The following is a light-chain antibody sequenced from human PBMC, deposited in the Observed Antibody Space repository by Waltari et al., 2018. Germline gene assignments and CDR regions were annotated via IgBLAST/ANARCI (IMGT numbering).Light chain of an antibody. CDR1: QSVSSSY. CDR2: GAS. Sequence: EIVLTQSPGTLSLSPGERATLSCRASQSVSSSYLAWSQQKPGQAPRLLSYGASSRATGIPDRFSGSGSGTDFTLTISRLEPEDFAVYYCQQYGSSPRTFGQGTKVEIK. V-gene: IGKV3-20*01. J-gene: IGKJ1*01. CDR3: QQYGSSPRT.